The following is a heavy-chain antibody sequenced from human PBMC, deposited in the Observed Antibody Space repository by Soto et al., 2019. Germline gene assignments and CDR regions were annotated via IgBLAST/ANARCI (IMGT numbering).Heavy chain of an antibody. CDR3: ARDGHDSIDY. CDR1: GGPISSSSYY. D-gene: IGHD2-15*01. Sequence: SETLSLTCTVSGGPISSSSYYWGWIRQPPGKGLEWIGSIYYSGSTYYNPSLKSRVTISVDTSKNQFSLKLSSVTAADTAVYYCARDGHDSIDYWGQGTLVTVSS. CDR2: IYYSGST. V-gene: IGHV4-39*02. J-gene: IGHJ4*02.